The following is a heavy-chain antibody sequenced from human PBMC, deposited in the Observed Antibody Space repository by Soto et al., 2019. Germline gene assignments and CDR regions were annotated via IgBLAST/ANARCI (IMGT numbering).Heavy chain of an antibody. CDR2: IYHSGNT. J-gene: IGHJ5*02. D-gene: IGHD6-6*01. CDR1: GYSISIGYY. V-gene: IGHV4-38-2*02. CDR3: AREYSSSAGWFDP. Sequence: SETLSLTCAVSGYSISIGYYCACIRQPPGKGLEWIGSIYHSGNTHYNPSLTSRLTISVATSRNHFSLKLSSVTAADTAVYFCAREYSSSAGWFDPWGQGTLVTVSS.